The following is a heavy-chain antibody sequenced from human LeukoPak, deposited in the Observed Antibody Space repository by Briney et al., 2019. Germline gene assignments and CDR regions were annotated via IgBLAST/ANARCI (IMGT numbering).Heavy chain of an antibody. D-gene: IGHD1-26*01. CDR2: ISGSGGST. CDR1: GLTFSACD. Sequence: PGGSLRLSCAASGLTFSACDMSWVRQAPGKGLEWVSAISGSGGSTYYADSVKGRFTISRDNAKNTLYLQMNSLRAEDTAVYYCARGGQGEWYFDLWGRGTLVTVSS. V-gene: IGHV3-23*01. CDR3: ARGGQGEWYFDL. J-gene: IGHJ2*01.